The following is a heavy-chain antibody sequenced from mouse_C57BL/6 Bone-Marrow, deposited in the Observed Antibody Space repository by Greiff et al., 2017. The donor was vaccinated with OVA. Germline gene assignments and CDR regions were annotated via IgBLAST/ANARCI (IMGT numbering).Heavy chain of an antibody. J-gene: IGHJ2*01. CDR1: GYTFTSYW. Sequence: QVQLQQPGAELVRPGTSVKLSCKASGYTFTSYWMHWVKQRPGQGLEWIGVIDPYDSYTNYNQKFKGKATLTVDTSSSTAYMQLSSLTSEDSAVYYCARSGYYGYWGQGTTLTVSS. CDR2: IDPYDSYT. CDR3: ARSGYYGY. D-gene: IGHD1-1*01. V-gene: IGHV1-59*01.